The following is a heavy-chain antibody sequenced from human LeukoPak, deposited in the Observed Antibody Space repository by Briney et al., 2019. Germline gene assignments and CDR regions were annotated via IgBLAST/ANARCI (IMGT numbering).Heavy chain of an antibody. J-gene: IGHJ4*02. V-gene: IGHV3-48*02. CDR1: GFTFSSYS. CDR3: ASDLRSSGWYGPGG. D-gene: IGHD6-19*01. Sequence: GGSLRLSCAASGFTFSSYSMNCVRQAPGKGLEGVSYISSSSSTIYYADSVKGRFTISRDNAKNSLYLQMNSLRDEDTAVYYCASDLRSSGWYGPGGWGQGTLVTVSS. CDR2: ISSSSSTI.